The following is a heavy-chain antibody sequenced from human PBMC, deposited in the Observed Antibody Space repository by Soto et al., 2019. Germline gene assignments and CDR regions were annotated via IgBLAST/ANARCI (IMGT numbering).Heavy chain of an antibody. CDR2: ISGIRDYI. D-gene: IGHD3-10*01. J-gene: IGHJ4*02. CDR1: GFTFSYYP. V-gene: IGHV3-21*06. CDR3: AREGVHNYTEYYFDY. Sequence: GSLRLSCAASGFTFSYYPLHWVRRAPGKGLEWVSSISGIRDYIRYADSVKGRFTISRDNAKTSLYLQMNSLTAEDTAVYYCAREGVHNYTEYYFDYWGQGTLVTVSS.